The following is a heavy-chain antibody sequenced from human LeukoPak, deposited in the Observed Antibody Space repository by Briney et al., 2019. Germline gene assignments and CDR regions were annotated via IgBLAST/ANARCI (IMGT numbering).Heavy chain of an antibody. D-gene: IGHD5-18*01. V-gene: IGHV4-39*02. CDR3: AREGGSRDTAMELYYFGY. CDR1: GDSISTSNSY. J-gene: IGHJ4*02. CDR2: IYYSGNT. Sequence: SETLSLTCTVSGDSISTSNSYWGWIRQPPGKALEWIGSIYYSGNTYYNASLKSRVTISVDTSKNQFSLKLTSVTAADTAVYYCAREGGSRDTAMELYYFGYWGQGTLVTVSS.